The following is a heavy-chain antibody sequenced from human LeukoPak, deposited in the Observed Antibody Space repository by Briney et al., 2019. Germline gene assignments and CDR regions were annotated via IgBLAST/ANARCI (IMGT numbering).Heavy chain of an antibody. D-gene: IGHD5-18*01. CDR3: ARGKAAGYSYGCDF. CDR2: ISSSGSCI. CDR1: GLNFSSYS. J-gene: IGHJ4*02. V-gene: IGHV3-21*01. Sequence: PGGSLRLSCAASGLNFSSYSMNWVRQAPGKGLEWVSSISSSGSCIYYADSVKGRFTISRDNAKNSLSLQMNSLRAEDTALYYCARGKAAGYSYGCDFWGQGILVTVSS.